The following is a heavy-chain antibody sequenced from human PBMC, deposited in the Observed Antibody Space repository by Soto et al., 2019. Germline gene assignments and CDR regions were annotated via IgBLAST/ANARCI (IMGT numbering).Heavy chain of an antibody. CDR3: ARDRGSLESRELDY. J-gene: IGHJ4*02. Sequence: QVQLVQSGAEVKKPGASVKVSCKTSGYTFTSYALTWVRQAPGQGLEWMGWISAYNGNTASAQKFQGRLTMTTDTXXTTAYMELKSLRSDDTAVYYCARDRGSLESRELDYWGQGTLVTVSS. CDR2: ISAYNGNT. V-gene: IGHV1-18*01. D-gene: IGHD3-10*01. CDR1: GYTFTSYA.